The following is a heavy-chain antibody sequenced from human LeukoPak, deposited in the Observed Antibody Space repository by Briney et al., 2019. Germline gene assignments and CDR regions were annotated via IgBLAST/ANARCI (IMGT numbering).Heavy chain of an antibody. CDR3: ARPYYYSSGSLPY. D-gene: IGHD3-10*01. CDR1: GFTFSSYA. V-gene: IGHV3-7*01. Sequence: GGSLRLSCAASGFTFSSYAMSWVRQAPGKGLQWVASINKDGTEKYYVDSVKGRFTISRDNTKNSLYLQMNSLRAEDTAVFYCARPYYYSSGSLPYWGQGTLVTVSS. CDR2: INKDGTEK. J-gene: IGHJ4*02.